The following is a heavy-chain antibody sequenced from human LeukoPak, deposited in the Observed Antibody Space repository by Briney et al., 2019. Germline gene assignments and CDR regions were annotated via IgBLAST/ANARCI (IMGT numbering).Heavy chain of an antibody. J-gene: IGHJ4*02. CDR3: ARIDILTGYAAVGDC. D-gene: IGHD3-9*01. CDR2: ISYDGSNK. CDR1: GFTFSSYA. Sequence: GRSLRLSCAASGFTFSSYAMHWVRQAPGKGLEWVAVISYDGSNKYYADSVRGRFTISRDNSKNTLQLQLNGLRVEDTAVYYCARIDILTGYAAVGDCWGQGALVTVSS. V-gene: IGHV3-30-3*01.